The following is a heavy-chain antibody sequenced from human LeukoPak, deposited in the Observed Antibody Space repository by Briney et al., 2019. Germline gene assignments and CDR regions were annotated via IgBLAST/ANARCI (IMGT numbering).Heavy chain of an antibody. J-gene: IGHJ4*02. Sequence: SETLSLTCTLSGGSISSYYWNWIRQPAGKGLEWIGHIYTSGSTNYNPSLKSRVTISVDTSKNQFSLELSSVTAADTAAYYCARTRYNGYDRHFDSWGQGSLVTVSS. D-gene: IGHD5-12*01. CDR3: ARTRYNGYDRHFDS. CDR2: IYTSGST. CDR1: GGSISSYY. V-gene: IGHV4-4*07.